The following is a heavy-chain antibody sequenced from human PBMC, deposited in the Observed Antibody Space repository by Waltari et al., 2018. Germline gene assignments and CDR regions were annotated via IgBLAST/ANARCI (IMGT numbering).Heavy chain of an antibody. CDR3: ARDVDTAMHRGYYYYGMDV. V-gene: IGHV1-69*01. Sequence: QVQLVQSGAEVKKPGSSVKVSCKASGGTFSSYAISWVRQAPGQGLEWMGGIIPIFGTANYAKKFQGRVTITADESTSTAYMELSSLRSEDTAVYYCARDVDTAMHRGYYYYGMDVWGQGTTVTVSS. D-gene: IGHD5-18*01. CDR1: GGTFSSYA. CDR2: IIPIFGTA. J-gene: IGHJ6*02.